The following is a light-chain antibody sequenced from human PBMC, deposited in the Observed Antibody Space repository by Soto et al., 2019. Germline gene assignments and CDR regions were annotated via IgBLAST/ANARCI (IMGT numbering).Light chain of an antibody. CDR2: GVS. V-gene: IGKV3-20*01. J-gene: IGKJ5*01. CDR1: QSVSSGH. Sequence: EIVLTQSPDTLYLSPGERAALSCRASQSVSSGHLAWYQQKPGQAPRLLIYGVSSRANGIPDRFRGSGSGTDFTLTITRLEPEDVAVYSCQYYDRPPTFGQGTRLEIK. CDR3: QYYDRPPT.